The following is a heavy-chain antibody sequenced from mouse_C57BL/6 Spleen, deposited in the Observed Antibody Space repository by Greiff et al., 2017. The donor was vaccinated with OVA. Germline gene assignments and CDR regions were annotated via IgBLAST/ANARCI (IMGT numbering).Heavy chain of an antibody. D-gene: IGHD1-1*01. CDR1: GYTFTSYW. V-gene: IGHV1-72*01. CDR3: ARVITTVVATTEIDY. Sequence: QVQLQQPGAELVKPGASVKLSCKASGYTFTSYWMHWVKQRPGRGLEWIGRIDPNSGGTKYNEKFKSKATLTVDKPSSTAYMQRSSLTSEDSAVYYCARVITTVVATTEIDYWGQGTTLTVSS. J-gene: IGHJ2*01. CDR2: IDPNSGGT.